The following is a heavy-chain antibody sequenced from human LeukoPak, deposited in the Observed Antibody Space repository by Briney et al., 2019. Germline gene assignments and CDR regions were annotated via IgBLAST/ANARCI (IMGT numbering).Heavy chain of an antibody. CDR3: ARVDYYYDSSGYFDY. J-gene: IGHJ4*02. V-gene: IGHV4-59*12. D-gene: IGHD3-22*01. CDR2: IYHSGST. Sequence: PSETLSLTCTVSGGSISSYYWSWIRQPPGKGLEWIGYIYHSGSTYYNPSLKSRVTISVDRSKNQFSLKLSSVTAADTAVYYCARVDYYYDSSGYFDYWGQGTLVTVSS. CDR1: GGSISSYY.